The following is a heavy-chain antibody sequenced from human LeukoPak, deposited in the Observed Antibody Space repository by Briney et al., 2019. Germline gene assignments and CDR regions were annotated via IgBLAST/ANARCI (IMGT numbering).Heavy chain of an antibody. J-gene: IGHJ4*02. CDR1: GFTFSNYW. Sequence: PGGSLRLSCEASGFTFSNYWMNWVRQAPGNALEWVAYIRKDGSEKYYVDSVKGRFTISRDNAKNSLYLQMNSLRAEDTAVYYCARVGRASTARSSFFDYWGQGTLVTVSS. CDR3: ARVGRASTARSSFFDY. CDR2: IRKDGSEK. D-gene: IGHD6-6*01. V-gene: IGHV3-7*03.